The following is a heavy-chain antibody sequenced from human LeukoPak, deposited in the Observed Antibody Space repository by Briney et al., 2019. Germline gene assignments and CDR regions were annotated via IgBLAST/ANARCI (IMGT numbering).Heavy chain of an antibody. CDR1: GGSISSDGYY. D-gene: IGHD2-2*01. CDR3: ARRYCSSTNCHDAFDI. Sequence: ASETLSLTCTVSGGSISSDGYYWSWLRQHPGKGLEWIGYIYYSGSTYYNPSLKSRVTISVDTSKNQFSLKLNSVTAADTAVYYCARRYCSSTNCHDAFDIWGQGTMVTVSS. CDR2: IYYSGST. V-gene: IGHV4-31*03. J-gene: IGHJ3*02.